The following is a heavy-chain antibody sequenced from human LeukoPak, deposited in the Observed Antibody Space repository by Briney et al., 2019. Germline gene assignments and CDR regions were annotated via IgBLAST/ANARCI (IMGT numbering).Heavy chain of an antibody. D-gene: IGHD3-22*01. Sequence: GSLRLSCAASGFTFSSYEMNWVRQAPGKGLEWVSYISSSGSTIYYADSVKGRFTISRDNAKNPLYLQMNSLRAEGTAVYYCARDGLLYDSSGYYYGYWGQGTLVTVSS. CDR3: ARDGLLYDSSGYYYGY. V-gene: IGHV3-48*03. CDR2: ISSSGSTI. J-gene: IGHJ4*02. CDR1: GFTFSSYE.